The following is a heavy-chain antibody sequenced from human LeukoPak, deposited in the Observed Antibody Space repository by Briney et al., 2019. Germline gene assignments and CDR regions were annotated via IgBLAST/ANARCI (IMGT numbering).Heavy chain of an antibody. CDR3: ASNKAGGSGSYSAYLY. J-gene: IGHJ4*02. D-gene: IGHD3-10*01. V-gene: IGHV1-2*02. CDR2: INPNSGGT. CDR1: GYTFTGYY. Sequence: ASVKVSCKASGYTFTGYYMHWVRPAPGQGLEWMGWINPNSGGTNYAQKFQGRVTMTRDTSISTAYMELSRLRSDDTAVYYCASNKAGGSGSYSAYLYWGQGTLVTVSS.